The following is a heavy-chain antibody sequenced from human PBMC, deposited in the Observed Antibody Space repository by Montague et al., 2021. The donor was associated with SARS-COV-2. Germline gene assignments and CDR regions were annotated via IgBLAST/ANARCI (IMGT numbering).Heavy chain of an antibody. Sequence: SVKVSCKVSGYTLTELSMHWVRQAPGKGLEWMGGFDPEDGETIYAQKFQGRVAMTEDTSTDTAYMELSSLRSEDTAAYYCATQPAYCSSTSCPLPYYWGQGTLVTVSS. CDR1: GYTLTELS. V-gene: IGHV1-24*01. D-gene: IGHD2-2*01. CDR3: ATQPAYCSSTSCPLPYY. CDR2: FDPEDGET. J-gene: IGHJ4*02.